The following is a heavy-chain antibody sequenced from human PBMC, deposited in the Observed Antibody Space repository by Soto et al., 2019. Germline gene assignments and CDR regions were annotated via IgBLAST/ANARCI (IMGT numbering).Heavy chain of an antibody. J-gene: IGHJ4*02. D-gene: IGHD1-1*01. CDR1: GFTFSTYW. Sequence: GGSLRLSCAASGFTFSTYWMSWVRQAPGKGLGWVASIKQDGSDKHYVDSVKGRFTVSRDSAKSSVYLQMNSLRVDGTAVYYCARVWNDGRIDYWGQGALVTVSS. CDR3: ARVWNDGRIDY. CDR2: IKQDGSDK. V-gene: IGHV3-7*01.